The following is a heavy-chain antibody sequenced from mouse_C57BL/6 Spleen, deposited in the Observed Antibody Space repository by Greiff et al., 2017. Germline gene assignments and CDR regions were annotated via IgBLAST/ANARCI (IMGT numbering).Heavy chain of an antibody. V-gene: IGHV5-16*01. CDR3: ARMGDSSGYPYYFDY. D-gene: IGHD3-2*02. CDR1: GFTFSDYY. CDR2: INYDGSST. Sequence: EVQVVESEGGLVQPGSSMKLSCTASGFTFSDYYMAWVRQVPEKGLEWVANINYDGSSTYYLDSLKSRFIISRDNAKNILYLQMSSLKSEDTATYYCARMGDSSGYPYYFDYWGQGTTLTVSS. J-gene: IGHJ2*01.